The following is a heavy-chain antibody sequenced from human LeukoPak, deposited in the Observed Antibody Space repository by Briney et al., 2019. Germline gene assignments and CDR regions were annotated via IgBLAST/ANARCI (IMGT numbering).Heavy chain of an antibody. J-gene: IGHJ3*02. V-gene: IGHV3-21*01. CDR3: ARNHDDDGFDI. CDR2: ITFSSSFM. Sequence: PGGSLRLSCAASGFIFSSFAMHWVRQAPGKGLEWVSSITFSSSFMYYSDCLKGRFIISRDNVDSSLYLQMNSLRADDTAVYYCARNHDDDGFDIWGQGTMVTVSS. D-gene: IGHD1-14*01. CDR1: GFIFSSFA.